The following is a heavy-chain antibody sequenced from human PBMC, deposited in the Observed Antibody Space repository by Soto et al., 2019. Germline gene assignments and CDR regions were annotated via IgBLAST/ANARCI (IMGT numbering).Heavy chain of an antibody. CDR3: TTRDYGDYVSRKYFDY. V-gene: IGHV3-15*07. Sequence: GGSLRLSCAASGFSFSGSAMNWVRQAPGKGLEWVGRIKSKTDGGTTDYAAPVKGRFTISRDDSKNTLYLQMNSLKTEDTAVYYCTTRDYGDYVSRKYFDYWGQGTLVNVS. J-gene: IGHJ4*02. CDR2: IKSKTDGGTT. D-gene: IGHD4-17*01. CDR1: GFSFSGSA.